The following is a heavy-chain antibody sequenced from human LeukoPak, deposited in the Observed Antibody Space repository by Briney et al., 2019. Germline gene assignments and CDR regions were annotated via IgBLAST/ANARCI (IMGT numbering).Heavy chain of an antibody. V-gene: IGHV3-48*01. CDR2: ISSSSSTI. CDR3: AKDLQGCSSTSCLVFDY. Sequence: GGSLRLSCAASGFTFSSYSMNWVRQAPGKGLEGVSYISSSSSTIYYADSVKGRFTISRDNAKNSLYLQMNSLRAEDTAVYYCAKDLQGCSSTSCLVFDYWGQGTLVTVSS. D-gene: IGHD2-2*01. CDR1: GFTFSSYS. J-gene: IGHJ4*02.